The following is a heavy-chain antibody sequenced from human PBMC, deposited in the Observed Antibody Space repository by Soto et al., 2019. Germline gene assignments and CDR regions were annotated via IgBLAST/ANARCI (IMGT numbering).Heavy chain of an antibody. D-gene: IGHD3-3*01. CDR1: GFTFTSSA. Sequence: SVKVSCKASGFTFTSSAVQWVRQARGQRLEWIGWIVVGSGNTNYAQKFQERVTITRDMSTSTAYMDLSSLRSEDTAVYYCAADLDYDFWSGYLNYYYYGMDVWGQGTTVTVSS. CDR3: AADLDYDFWSGYLNYYYYGMDV. V-gene: IGHV1-58*01. J-gene: IGHJ6*02. CDR2: IVVGSGNT.